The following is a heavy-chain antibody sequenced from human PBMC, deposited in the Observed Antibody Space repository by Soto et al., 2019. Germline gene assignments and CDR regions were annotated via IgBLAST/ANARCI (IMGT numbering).Heavy chain of an antibody. CDR2: ISGSGDTK. J-gene: IGHJ4*02. D-gene: IGHD2-8*01. CDR1: GFTFSSCS. Sequence: EVQLVESGGGLVQPGGSLRLSCASSGFTFSSCSMNWVRQAPGKGLEWVSFISGSGDTKYYADSVRGRFTISRDNAKNSLELQLSSLRYEDTAVYYCAKYCSSDVCFDYWGQGTLVTVSS. V-gene: IGHV3-48*02. CDR3: AKYCSSDVCFDY.